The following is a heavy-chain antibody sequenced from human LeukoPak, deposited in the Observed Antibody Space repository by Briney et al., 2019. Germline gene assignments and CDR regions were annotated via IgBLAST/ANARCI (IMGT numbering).Heavy chain of an antibody. CDR3: ARPLRGGGGSFDY. CDR2: MNPNSGNT. CDR1: GYTFTGYY. J-gene: IGHJ4*02. V-gene: IGHV1-8*02. Sequence: GASVKVSCKASGYTFTGYYMHWVRQAPGQGLVWMGWMNPNSGNTGYAQKFQGRVTMTRNTSISTAYMELSSLRSEDTAVYYCARPLRGGGGSFDYWGQGTLVTVSS. D-gene: IGHD1-26*01.